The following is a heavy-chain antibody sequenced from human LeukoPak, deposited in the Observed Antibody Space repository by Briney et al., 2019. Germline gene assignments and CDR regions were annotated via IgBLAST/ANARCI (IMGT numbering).Heavy chain of an antibody. J-gene: IGHJ4*02. CDR3: AHGSMYQLDY. CDR2: ILGGAGST. D-gene: IGHD2-2*01. V-gene: IGHV3-23*01. CDR1: GFSVSSNY. Sequence: GGSLRLSCAASGFSVSSNYVSWVRQAPGKGLEWVSGILGGAGSTYYADSVKGRFTISRDNSKNTMYLQMNSLRAEDTAVYYCAHGSMYQLDYWGQGTLVTVSS.